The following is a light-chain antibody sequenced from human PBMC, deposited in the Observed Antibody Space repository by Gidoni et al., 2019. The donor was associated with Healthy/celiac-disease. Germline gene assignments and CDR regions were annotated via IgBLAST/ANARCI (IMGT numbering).Light chain of an antibody. V-gene: IGLV3-19*01. CDR1: RLRSYY. CDR2: GKN. Sequence: SSELTQDPAVSVALGQTVRITCQGDRLRSYYASWYQQKPGQAPVLVIYGKNNRPSGIPDRFSGSSSGNTASLTITGAQAEDEADYYCNSRDSSGNHVVFVGGTKLTVL. CDR3: NSRDSSGNHVV. J-gene: IGLJ2*01.